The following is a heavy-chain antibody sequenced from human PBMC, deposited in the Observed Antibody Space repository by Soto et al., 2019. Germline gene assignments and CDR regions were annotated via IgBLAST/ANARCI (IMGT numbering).Heavy chain of an antibody. V-gene: IGHV4-30-2*01. CDR3: ARDVLGGTH. Sequence: PSETLSLTCAVSGGSISSGGYSWSWIRQPPGKGLEWIGYIYHSGSTYYNPSLKSRVTISVDTSKNQFSLKLSSVTAADTAVYYCARDVLGGTHWGQGTLVTVSS. J-gene: IGHJ4*02. CDR1: GGSISSGGYS. CDR2: IYHSGST. D-gene: IGHD2-15*01.